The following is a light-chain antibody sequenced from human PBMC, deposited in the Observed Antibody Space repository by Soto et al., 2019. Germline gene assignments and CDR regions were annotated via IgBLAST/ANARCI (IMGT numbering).Light chain of an antibody. V-gene: IGKV3-20*01. J-gene: IGKJ5*01. CDR1: QSISGSD. CDR3: QQYGSSPFT. CDR2: GAS. Sequence: DIVLTQSPCTLSLSPGERASLSCRASQSISGSDLAWYQQRPGQAPRLLIYGASSRATGIPDRFSGTVSGTDFTLTISRLEPEDFAVYYCQQYGSSPFTFGQGTRVEIK.